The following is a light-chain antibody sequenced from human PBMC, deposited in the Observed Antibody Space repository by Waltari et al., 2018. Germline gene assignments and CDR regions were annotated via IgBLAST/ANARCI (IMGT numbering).Light chain of an antibody. J-gene: IGLJ2*01. CDR1: TNNVGNQG. V-gene: IGLV10-54*04. CDR2: RNN. Sequence: QAGLTQPPSVSKGLSQTATLTCTGNTNNVGNQGVAWLQHHQGHPPKLLSYRNNNRPSGISERFSASRSGNTASLTITGLQPEDEADYYCSAWDSSLSAWVFGGGTRLTVL. CDR3: SAWDSSLSAWV.